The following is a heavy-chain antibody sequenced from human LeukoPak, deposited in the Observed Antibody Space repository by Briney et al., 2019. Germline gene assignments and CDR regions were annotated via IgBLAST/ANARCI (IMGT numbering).Heavy chain of an antibody. D-gene: IGHD1-14*01. CDR2: LNPKTGGT. CDR1: GYTFTGYY. V-gene: IGHV1-2*02. J-gene: IGHJ4*02. Sequence: WASVKVSCKASGYTFTGYYLHWVRQAPGQGLEWMGWLNPKTGGTSYAQKFQGRVTMTRDTSISTVNMELSRLTSDDTALYYCARATAENDHWGQGTLVTVSS. CDR3: ARATAENDH.